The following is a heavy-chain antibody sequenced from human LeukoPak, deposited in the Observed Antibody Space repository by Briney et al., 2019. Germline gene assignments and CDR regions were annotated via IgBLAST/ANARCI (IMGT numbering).Heavy chain of an antibody. D-gene: IGHD5-18*01. V-gene: IGHV4-34*01. CDR2: INHSGST. Sequence: PSETLSLTCAVYGGSFSGYYWSWIRQPPGKGLEWIGEINHSGSTNYNPSLKSRVTISVDTSKNQFSLKLSSVTAADTAVYYCARTTYSGWFDPWGQGTLVTVSS. CDR1: GGSFSGYY. CDR3: ARTTYSGWFDP. J-gene: IGHJ5*02.